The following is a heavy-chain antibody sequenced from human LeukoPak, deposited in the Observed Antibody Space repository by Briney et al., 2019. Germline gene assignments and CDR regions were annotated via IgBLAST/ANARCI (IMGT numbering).Heavy chain of an antibody. Sequence: VASVKVSCKASGYTFTSYGISWVRQAPGQGLEWMGWISVYNGNTNYAQNLQGRVTMTTDTSTSTAYMDLRSLRSDDTAVYYCARDRAYCGGDCYSDDGFDIWGQGTMVTVSS. CDR3: ARDRAYCGGDCYSDDGFDI. D-gene: IGHD2-21*02. J-gene: IGHJ3*02. V-gene: IGHV1-18*01. CDR2: ISVYNGNT. CDR1: GYTFTSYG.